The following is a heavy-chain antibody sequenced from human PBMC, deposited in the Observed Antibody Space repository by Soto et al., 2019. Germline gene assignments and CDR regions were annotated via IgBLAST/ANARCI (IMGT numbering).Heavy chain of an antibody. CDR3: AKGGVDCSSTSCLNWFDP. D-gene: IGHD2-2*01. CDR2: ISGSGGST. J-gene: IGHJ5*02. Sequence: GGSLRLSCAASGFTFSSYAMSWVRQAPGKGLEWVSAISGSGGSTYYADSVKGRFTISRDNSKNTLYLQMNSLRAEDTAVYYCAKGGVDCSSTSCLNWFDPWGQGTLVTVSS. CDR1: GFTFSSYA. V-gene: IGHV3-23*01.